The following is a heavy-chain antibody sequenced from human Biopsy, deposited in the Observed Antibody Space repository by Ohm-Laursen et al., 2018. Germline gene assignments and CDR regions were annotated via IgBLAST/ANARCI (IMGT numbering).Heavy chain of an antibody. CDR2: IYPGGGT. CDR1: GDSIRNYY. J-gene: IGHJ3*02. V-gene: IGHV4-4*07. Sequence: TLSLTCTVSGDSIRNYYWSWIRQAPGKGLEWIGRIYPGGGTIYNPSHKSRVTMSVDTSKNHFSLSLSSVTAADTAVYYCAGIVLGPTNDAFDIWGQGTMVTVSS. D-gene: IGHD1-26*01. CDR3: AGIVLGPTNDAFDI.